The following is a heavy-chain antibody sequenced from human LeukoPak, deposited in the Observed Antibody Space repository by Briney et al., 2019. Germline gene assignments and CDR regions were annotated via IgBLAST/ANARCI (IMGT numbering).Heavy chain of an antibody. J-gene: IGHJ3*02. CDR2: INPNSGGT. V-gene: IGHV1-2*02. CDR1: GYTFTGYY. Sequence: ASVKVSCKASGYTFTGYYMHWVRQAPGQGLEWIGWINPNSGGTNYAQKFQGRVTMTRDTSISTAYMELSRLRSDDTAVYYCAGWAGIAAADREEGAFDIWGQGTMVTVSS. D-gene: IGHD6-13*01. CDR3: AGWAGIAAADREEGAFDI.